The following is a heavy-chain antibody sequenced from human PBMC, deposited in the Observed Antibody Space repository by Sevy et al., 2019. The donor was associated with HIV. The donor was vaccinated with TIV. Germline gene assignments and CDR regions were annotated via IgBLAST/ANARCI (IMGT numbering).Heavy chain of an antibody. Sequence: SETLSLTCTVSGGSIISLYWNWIRQPPGKGLEWIANIYYNGHINYNPSLKSRVTLSLDTSKNQFSRGLSSVTAADTAMYYCAGENAWGRGYSWGQGTLVTVSS. CDR3: AGENAWGRGYS. V-gene: IGHV4-59*08. D-gene: IGHD1-26*01. J-gene: IGHJ4*02. CDR1: GGSIISLY. CDR2: IYYNGHI.